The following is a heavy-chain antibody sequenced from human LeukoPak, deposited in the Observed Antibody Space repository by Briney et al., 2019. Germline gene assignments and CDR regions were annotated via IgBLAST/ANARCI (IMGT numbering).Heavy chain of an antibody. Sequence: SVKVSCKASGGVFTTYAVSWVRQAPGQGLEWMGSIIPFLGTTNYAQKFQGRVTITADEPTRTAYMELTYMRSDDTAVYYCTIIPNVILFTHYFEYWGQGTLVTVSS. D-gene: IGHD2-21*01. J-gene: IGHJ4*02. CDR1: GGVFTTYA. V-gene: IGHV1-69*11. CDR2: IIPFLGTT. CDR3: TIIPNVILFTHYFEY.